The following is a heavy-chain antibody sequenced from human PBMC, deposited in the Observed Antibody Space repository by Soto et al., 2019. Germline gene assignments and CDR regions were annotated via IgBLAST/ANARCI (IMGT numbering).Heavy chain of an antibody. CDR1: GGTFSTYA. D-gene: IGHD6-19*01. V-gene: IGHV1-69*01. Sequence: QVQLEQSGAEVKQPGSSVRVSCKTSGGTFSTYAINWVRQAPGQGLEWRGAIIPLFGTADYSQKFQGRVTITADESTSTAYMELSSLRSDDTAVYFCARPKGTYSSGYYYFDFWGQGTLVTVSS. CDR3: ARPKGTYSSGYYYFDF. CDR2: IIPLFGTA. J-gene: IGHJ4*02.